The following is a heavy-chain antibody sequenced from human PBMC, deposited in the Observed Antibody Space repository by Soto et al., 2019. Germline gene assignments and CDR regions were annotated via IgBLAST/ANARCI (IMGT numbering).Heavy chain of an antibody. D-gene: IGHD6-19*01. CDR1: SGSISSYY. V-gene: IGHV4-59*01. CDR2: IYYSGNT. J-gene: IGHJ5*02. CDR3: ARDTSGWPEPYWFDP. Sequence: QVQLQESGPGLVKPSETLSLTCTVSSGSISSYYWSWIRQPPGKGLEWIGYIYYSGNTNYNPSLKSRVTMSIDTPKNQFSLNLSSVTAADTAVYYCARDTSGWPEPYWFDPWGQGTLVTVSS.